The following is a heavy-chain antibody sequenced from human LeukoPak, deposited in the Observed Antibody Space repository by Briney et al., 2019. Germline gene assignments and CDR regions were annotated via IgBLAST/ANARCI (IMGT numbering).Heavy chain of an antibody. CDR3: AGLVVVTATNFDY. V-gene: IGHV4-59*01. D-gene: IGHD2-21*02. Sequence: PSETLSLTCTVSGGSISSYYWSWIRQPPGKGLEWIGYIYYSGSTNYNPSLKSRVTISVDTSKNQFSLKLSSVTAADTAVYYCAGLVVVTATNFDYWGQGTLVTVSS. CDR2: IYYSGST. CDR1: GGSISSYY. J-gene: IGHJ4*02.